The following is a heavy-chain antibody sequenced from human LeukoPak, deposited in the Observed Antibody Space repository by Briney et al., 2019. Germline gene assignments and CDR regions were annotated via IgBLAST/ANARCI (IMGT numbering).Heavy chain of an antibody. D-gene: IGHD4-17*01. CDR1: GGSISSYY. J-gene: IGHJ3*02. Sequence: SVTLSLTCTVSGGSISSYYWSWIRQPPGKGLEWIGYIYYSGSTNYNPSLKSRVTISVDTSKNQFSLKLSSVTAADTAVYYCARDLVYGDYPGHDAFDIWGQGTMVTVSS. V-gene: IGHV4-59*01. CDR2: IYYSGST. CDR3: ARDLVYGDYPGHDAFDI.